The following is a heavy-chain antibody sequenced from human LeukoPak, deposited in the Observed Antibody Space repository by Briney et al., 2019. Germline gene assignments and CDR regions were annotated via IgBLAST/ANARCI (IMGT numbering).Heavy chain of an antibody. Sequence: GSLILSCAASGFTFSSYSMNWVRPAPGKGLEWVSYISSSSSTIYYADSVKGRFTISRDNAKNSLYLQMNSLRAEDTAVYYCARGYCTNGVCYTGGIFDYWGQGTLVTVSS. J-gene: IGHJ4*02. V-gene: IGHV3-48*01. CDR3: ARGYCTNGVCYTGGIFDY. D-gene: IGHD2-8*01. CDR1: GFTFSSYS. CDR2: ISSSSSTI.